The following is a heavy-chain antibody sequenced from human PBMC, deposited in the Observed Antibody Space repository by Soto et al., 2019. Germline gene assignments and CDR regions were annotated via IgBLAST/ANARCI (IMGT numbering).Heavy chain of an antibody. CDR2: ISSSGSTI. D-gene: IGHD3-22*01. V-gene: IGHV3-48*03. CDR3: ARDSIVVVEPYYFDY. Sequence: RGGSLRLSCAASGFTFSSYEMNWFRQAPGKGLEWVSYISSSGSTIYYADSVKGRFTISRDNAKNSLYLQMNSLRAEGTAVYYCARDSIVVVEPYYFDYWGQGTLVPVSS. CDR1: GFTFSSYE. J-gene: IGHJ4*02.